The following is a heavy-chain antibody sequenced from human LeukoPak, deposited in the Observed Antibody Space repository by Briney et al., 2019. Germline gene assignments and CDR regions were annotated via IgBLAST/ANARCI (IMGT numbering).Heavy chain of an antibody. V-gene: IGHV4-34*01. Sequence: SETLSLTCAVYGGSFSGYYWSWIRQPPGKGLEWIGEINHSGSTNYNPSLKSRVTISVDTSKNQFSLKLSSVTAADTAAYYCARGRYSYGYGLDYWGQGTLVTVSS. CDR1: GGSFSGYY. D-gene: IGHD5-18*01. CDR2: INHSGST. J-gene: IGHJ4*02. CDR3: ARGRYSYGYGLDY.